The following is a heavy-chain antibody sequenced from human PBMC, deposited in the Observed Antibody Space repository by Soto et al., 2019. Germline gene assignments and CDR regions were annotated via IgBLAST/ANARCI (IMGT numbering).Heavy chain of an antibody. V-gene: IGHV3-30-3*01. CDR1: GFTFSSYA. CDR2: ISYDGSNK. J-gene: IGHJ4*02. Sequence: QRQLAESGGGVVQPGRSLRLSCAASGFTFSSYAMHWVRQAPGKGLEWVAVISYDGSNKYYADSVKGRFTISRDNSKNTLYLQMNSLRVEDTAVYYCARALGDYGDCWGQGTLVTVSS. D-gene: IGHD4-17*01. CDR3: ARALGDYGDC.